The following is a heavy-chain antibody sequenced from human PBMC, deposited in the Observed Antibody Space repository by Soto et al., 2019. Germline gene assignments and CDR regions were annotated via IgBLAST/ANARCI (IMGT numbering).Heavy chain of an antibody. D-gene: IGHD2-15*01. CDR3: ARDLGYCRSGTCQREWFDP. CDR2: VSGDNANT. J-gene: IGHJ5*02. CDR1: GYTFSSHG. Sequence: QVQLVQSGAEVKKPGTSVKVSCTASGYTFSSHGISWVRQAPGQGLQWIGWVSGDNANTNYAQSLQGRVTMTTDTSTNTGHMELRSLRSDDTAVYCARDLGYCRSGTCQREWFDPWVQGTLVIVSS. V-gene: IGHV1-18*01.